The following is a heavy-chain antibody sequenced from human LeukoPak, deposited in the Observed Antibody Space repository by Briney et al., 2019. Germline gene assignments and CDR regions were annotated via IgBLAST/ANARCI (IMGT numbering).Heavy chain of an antibody. V-gene: IGHV4-34*01. D-gene: IGHD2-8*01. CDR1: GGSFSGYY. CDR3: ARYCTNGVCYRDAFDI. Sequence: TSETLSLTCAVYGGSFSGYYWSWIRQPPGKGLEWIGEINHSGSTNYNPSLKSRVTISVDTSKNQFSLKLSSVTAADTAVYYCARYCTNGVCYRDAFDIWGQGTMVTVSS. J-gene: IGHJ3*02. CDR2: INHSGST.